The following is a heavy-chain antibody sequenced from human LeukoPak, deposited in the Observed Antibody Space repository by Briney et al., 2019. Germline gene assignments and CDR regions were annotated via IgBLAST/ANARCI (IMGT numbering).Heavy chain of an antibody. Sequence: ASVTVSCKVSGYTLTELSMHWVRQAPGKGLEWMGGFDPEDGETIYAQKFQGRVTMTEDTSTDTAYMELSSLRSEDTAVYYCATAPITMVRGVIGYWGQGTLVTVSS. CDR3: ATAPITMVRGVIGY. CDR1: GYTLTELS. J-gene: IGHJ4*02. CDR2: FDPEDGET. D-gene: IGHD3-10*01. V-gene: IGHV1-24*01.